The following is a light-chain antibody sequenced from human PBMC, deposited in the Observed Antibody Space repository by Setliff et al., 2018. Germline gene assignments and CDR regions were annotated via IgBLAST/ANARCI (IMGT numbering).Light chain of an antibody. CDR2: GNN. CDR1: SSDIGAGYS. Sequence: VLTQPPSVSGAPGQRVTISCTGTSSDIGAGYSVHWYQQLPGAAPKLLIYGNNNRPSGVPDRFSGSKSGTSASLAITGLQAEDEADYYCQSYGGSVSGYVFGSGTKV. J-gene: IGLJ1*01. V-gene: IGLV1-40*01. CDR3: QSYGGSVSGYV.